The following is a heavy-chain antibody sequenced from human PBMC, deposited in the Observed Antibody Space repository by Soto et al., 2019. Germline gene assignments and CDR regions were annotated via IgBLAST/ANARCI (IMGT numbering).Heavy chain of an antibody. CDR2: IYYSGST. J-gene: IGHJ4*02. CDR3: ARLSHSGRSY. CDR1: GGSISSSSYY. Sequence: QLQLQESGPGLVKPSETLSLTCTVSGGSISSSSYYWGWIRQPPGKGLEWIGSIYYSGSTYYNPPLKSRVTISVDTSKNQFSLKLSSVTAADTAVYYCARLSHSGRSYWGQGTLVTVSS. D-gene: IGHD1-26*01. V-gene: IGHV4-39*01.